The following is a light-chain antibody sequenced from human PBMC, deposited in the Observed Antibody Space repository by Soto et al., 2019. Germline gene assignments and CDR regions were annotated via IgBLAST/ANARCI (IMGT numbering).Light chain of an antibody. CDR2: WAS. CDR3: QQYYSIPPT. CDR1: KSVLYSSNNKNY. V-gene: IGKV4-1*01. J-gene: IGKJ1*01. Sequence: IVMTQSPDSLAVSLGEKATINGKCSKSVLYSSNNKNYLAWYQQKPGQPPKXXXYWASTRESGVPDRFSGSGSGTDFTLTISSLQAEDVAVYYCQQYYSIPPTFGQGTKVDIK.